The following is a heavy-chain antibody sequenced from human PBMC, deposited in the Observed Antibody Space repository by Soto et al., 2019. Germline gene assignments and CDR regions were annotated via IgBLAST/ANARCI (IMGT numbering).Heavy chain of an antibody. D-gene: IGHD3-3*01. J-gene: IGHJ5*02. CDR2: IYYSGST. V-gene: IGHV4-30-4*01. CDR1: GGSISSGDYY. CDR3: ARGVTVFGLVSRFWFDP. Sequence: PSETLSLTCTVSGGSISSGDYYWSWIRQPPGKGLEWIGYIYYSGSTYYNPSLKSRVTISVDTSKNQFSLKLSSLTAADRAVYFCARGVTVFGLVSRFWFDPWGQGTVVTVSS.